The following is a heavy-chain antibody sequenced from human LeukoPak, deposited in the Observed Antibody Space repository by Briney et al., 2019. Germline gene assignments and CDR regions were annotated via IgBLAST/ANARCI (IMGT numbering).Heavy chain of an antibody. V-gene: IGHV4-34*01. CDR1: GGSFSGYY. Sequence: SETLSLTCAVYGGSFSGYYWSWIRQPPGKGLEWIGEINHSGSTNYNPSLKSRVTISVDTSKNQFSLKLSSVTAADTAVYYCAGYLWFGGAFDIWGQGTMVTVSS. D-gene: IGHD3-10*01. J-gene: IGHJ3*02. CDR2: INHSGST. CDR3: AGYLWFGGAFDI.